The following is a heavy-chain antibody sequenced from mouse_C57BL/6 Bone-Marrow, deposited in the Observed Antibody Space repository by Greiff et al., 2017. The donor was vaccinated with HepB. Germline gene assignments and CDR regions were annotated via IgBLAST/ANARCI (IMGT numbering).Heavy chain of an antibody. Sequence: QVQLQQSGPELVKPGASVKISCKASGYAFSSSWMNWVKQRPGKGLEWIGRIYPGDGDTNYNGKFKGKATLTADKSSSTAYMQLSSLTSEDSAVYFCARGGNYVVDYWGQGTSVTVSS. CDR1: GYAFSSSW. V-gene: IGHV1-82*01. D-gene: IGHD2-1*01. CDR3: ARGGNYVVDY. J-gene: IGHJ4*01. CDR2: IYPGDGDT.